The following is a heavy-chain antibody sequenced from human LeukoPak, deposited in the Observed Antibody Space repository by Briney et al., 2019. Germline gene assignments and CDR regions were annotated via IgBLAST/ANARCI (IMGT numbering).Heavy chain of an antibody. D-gene: IGHD3-9*01. CDR1: GYTFTSYA. V-gene: IGHV7-4-1*02. CDR2: INTNTGSP. CDR3: ARVDYDILTGYSGWYYYYGMDV. Sequence: GASVKVSCKASGYTFTSYAMNWVRQAPGQGLEWMGWINTNTGSPTYAQGFTGRFVFSLDTSVSTAYLQISSLKAEDTAVYYCARVDYDILTGYSGWYYYYGMDVWGQGTTVTVSS. J-gene: IGHJ6*02.